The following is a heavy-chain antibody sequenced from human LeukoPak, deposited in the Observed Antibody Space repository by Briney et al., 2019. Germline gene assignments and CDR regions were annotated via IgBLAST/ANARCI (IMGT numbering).Heavy chain of an antibody. CDR1: GYTFTSYA. Sequence: ASVKVSCKASGYTFTSYAMNWVRQAPGQGLEWMGWINTNTGNPTYAQGFTGRFVFSSDTSVSTAYLQISSLKAEDTAVYYCARVSTMVRGVPNREDYWGQGTLVTVSS. CDR2: INTNTGNP. V-gene: IGHV7-4-1*02. CDR3: ARVSTMVRGVPNREDY. J-gene: IGHJ4*02. D-gene: IGHD3-10*01.